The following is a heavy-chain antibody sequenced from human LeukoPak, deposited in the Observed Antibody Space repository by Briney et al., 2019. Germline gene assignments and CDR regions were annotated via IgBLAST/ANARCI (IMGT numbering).Heavy chain of an antibody. J-gene: IGHJ5*02. V-gene: IGHV1-69*06. CDR3: ARDLVHHRLLATNYNWFDP. Sequence: SVKVSCKVSGYTLTELSMHWVRQAPGQGLEWMGGIIPIFGTANYAQKFQGRVTITADKSTSTAFLELSSLTSDDTAIYYCARDLVHHRLLATNYNWFDPWGQGTLVTVSS. CDR2: IIPIFGTA. CDR1: GYTLTELS. D-gene: IGHD2-8*01.